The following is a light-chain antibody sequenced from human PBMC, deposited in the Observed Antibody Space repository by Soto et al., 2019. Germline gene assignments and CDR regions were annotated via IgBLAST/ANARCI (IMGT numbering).Light chain of an antibody. J-gene: IGLJ2*01. CDR1: SSDVGSSNY. V-gene: IGLV2-11*01. CDR3: CSNAGTFVV. CDR2: DVT. Sequence: QSALTQPRSVSGSPGQSVTISCTGTSSDVGSSNYVSWYQQHPGKAPKLMIYDVTKWPSGVPDRFSGSKSGDTASLTISGLQPEDEADYYCCSNAGTFVVLGGGTKLTVL.